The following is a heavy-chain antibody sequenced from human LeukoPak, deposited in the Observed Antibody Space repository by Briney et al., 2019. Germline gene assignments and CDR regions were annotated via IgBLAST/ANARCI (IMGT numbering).Heavy chain of an antibody. CDR3: ATDGYCSGGSCYSYDN. CDR1: GFTFSNAW. CDR2: SKSKTDGGTT. D-gene: IGHD2-15*01. Sequence: GGSLRLSCAASGFTFSNAWVTWDRQAPGKGLEWVGRSKSKTDGGTTDYGAPVKGRFSISRDDSKSTLYLQMNSLKTEDTAVYYCATDGYCSGGSCYSYDNWGQGTLVTVSS. J-gene: IGHJ4*02. V-gene: IGHV3-15*01.